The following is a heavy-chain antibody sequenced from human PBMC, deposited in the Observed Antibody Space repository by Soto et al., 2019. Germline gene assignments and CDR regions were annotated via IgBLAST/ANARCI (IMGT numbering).Heavy chain of an antibody. CDR3: ARANWFFDY. V-gene: IGHV4-59*11. CDR1: GGSINNHY. D-gene: IGHD7-27*01. J-gene: IGHJ4*02. Sequence: SETLSLTCTVSGGSINNHYWSWIRQPPGQGLEWIGYIYYSGSTNYNPSLKCRVTMSVDTSKNQFSLKLSSLTAADTAIYYCARANWFFDYWGQGTLVTVSS. CDR2: IYYSGST.